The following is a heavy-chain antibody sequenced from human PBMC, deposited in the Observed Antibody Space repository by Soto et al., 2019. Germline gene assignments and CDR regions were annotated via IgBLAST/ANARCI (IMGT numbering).Heavy chain of an antibody. Sequence: QVQLVESGGGVVQPGRSLRLSCAASGFTFSNYALHWVRQAPGKGLEWVAVISYDGYNKYYADSVKGRFTISRDSSKNTLYLQMNSLRPDDTAVYYCARDGDYGGNCFDFRGQGTLVIVSS. J-gene: IGHJ4*02. CDR1: GFTFSNYA. CDR3: ARDGDYGGNCFDF. CDR2: ISYDGYNK. V-gene: IGHV3-30-3*01. D-gene: IGHD2-15*01.